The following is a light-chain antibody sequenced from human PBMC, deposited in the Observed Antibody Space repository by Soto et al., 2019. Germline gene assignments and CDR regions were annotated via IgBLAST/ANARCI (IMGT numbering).Light chain of an antibody. Sequence: EIVMTQSPGTLSVSPGERATLSCRASQSITSDLAWYQHKPGQTPRLLIHGASNRATGIPARFSGVGSGTEFTLTISSLQSEDSGVYYCQQYNKWPQTFGQGTRLEIK. J-gene: IGKJ5*01. CDR3: QQYNKWPQT. CDR1: QSITSD. CDR2: GAS. V-gene: IGKV3-15*01.